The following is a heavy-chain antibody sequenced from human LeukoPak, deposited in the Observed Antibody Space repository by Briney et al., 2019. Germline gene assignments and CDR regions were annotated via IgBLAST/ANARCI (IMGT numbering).Heavy chain of an antibody. CDR3: ARDPSYMDV. Sequence: GGSLRLSCAASGFTFSNYGMNWVRQAPGKGLEWVANIKQDGSEKYYVDSVKGRFTISRDNAKNSLYLQMNSLRAEDTAVYYCARDPSYMDVWGKGTTVTVSS. CDR1: GFTFSNYG. V-gene: IGHV3-7*01. CDR2: IKQDGSEK. J-gene: IGHJ6*03.